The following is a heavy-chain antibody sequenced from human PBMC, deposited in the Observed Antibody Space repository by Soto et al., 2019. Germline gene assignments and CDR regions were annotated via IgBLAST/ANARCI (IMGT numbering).Heavy chain of an antibody. CDR3: ARDGSMVRERWFDP. D-gene: IGHD3-10*01. V-gene: IGHV3-74*03. CDR2: INNDGIDT. CDR1: GFTFIGYW. J-gene: IGHJ5*02. Sequence: EVQLVESGGGVVQPGGSLRLSCAASGFTFIGYWMHWVRQGPGKGLVWVARINNDGIDTTYADSVKGRFTISSDNAETMVYLEMNSLSADDTAVYYCARDGSMVRERWFDPWGQGTLVTVSS.